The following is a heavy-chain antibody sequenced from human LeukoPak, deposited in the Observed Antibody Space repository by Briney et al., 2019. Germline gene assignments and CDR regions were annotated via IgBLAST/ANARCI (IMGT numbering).Heavy chain of an antibody. Sequence: GASVKVSCKASGYTFTSYGISWVRQAPGQGLEWMGWISAYNGNTNYAQKLQGRVTMTTDTSTSTAYMELRSLRSDDTAVYYCARVHLGYCSGGSCPRSYNWFDPWGQGTLVTVSS. J-gene: IGHJ5*02. V-gene: IGHV1-18*04. CDR2: ISAYNGNT. CDR3: ARVHLGYCSGGSCPRSYNWFDP. D-gene: IGHD2-15*01. CDR1: GYTFTSYG.